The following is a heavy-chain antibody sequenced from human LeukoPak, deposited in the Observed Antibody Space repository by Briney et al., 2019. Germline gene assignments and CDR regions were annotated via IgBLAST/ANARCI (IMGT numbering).Heavy chain of an antibody. J-gene: IGHJ4*02. CDR1: GFTFSSYG. Sequence: GGSLRLSCAASGFTFSSYGMHWVRQAPGKGLEWVAVIWYDGSNTYYGESMKGRFNISRDNSKNTLYLEMNSLRAEDTAVYYCARGIDYTVTTSYYFEYWGQGTLVTVSS. CDR2: IWYDGSNT. D-gene: IGHD4-17*01. V-gene: IGHV3-33*01. CDR3: ARGIDYTVTTSYYFEY.